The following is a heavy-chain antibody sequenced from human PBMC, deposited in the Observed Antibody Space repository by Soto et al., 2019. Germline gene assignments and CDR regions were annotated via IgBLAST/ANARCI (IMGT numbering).Heavy chain of an antibody. CDR2: INHSGST. CDR1: GGSFSGYY. J-gene: IGHJ6*02. D-gene: IGHD3-9*01. V-gene: IGHV4-34*01. CDR3: ARGGLRYFDWLLRTTGNYGMDV. Sequence: PSETLSLTCAVYGGSFSGYYWSWIRQPPGKGLEWIGEINHSGSTNYNPSLKSRVTISVDTSKNQFSLKLSSVTAADTAVYYCARGGLRYFDWLLRTTGNYGMDVWGQGATVTVSS.